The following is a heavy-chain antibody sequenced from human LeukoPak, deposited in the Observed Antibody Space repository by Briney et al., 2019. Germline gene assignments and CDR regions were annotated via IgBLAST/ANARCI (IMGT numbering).Heavy chain of an antibody. Sequence: PGGSLRLSCRASGLTFRNYAMTGARRAPGKGLEWVSGISNSGSSTYYADSVKGRFTISRDNSLSTLFLQMNSLRDEDTAIYYCAKISSWSVPRSYSYPWGQGNLVTVSS. CDR1: GLTFRNYA. D-gene: IGHD2-15*01. CDR2: ISNSGSST. V-gene: IGHV3-23*05. J-gene: IGHJ5*02. CDR3: AKISSWSVPRSYSYP.